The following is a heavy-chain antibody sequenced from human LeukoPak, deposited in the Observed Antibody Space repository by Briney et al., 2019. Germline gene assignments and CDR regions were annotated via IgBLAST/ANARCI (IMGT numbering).Heavy chain of an antibody. V-gene: IGHV1-24*01. CDR1: GDTLTELS. D-gene: IGHD4-11*01. CDR2: FDPEEDEI. J-gene: IGHJ1*01. Sequence: GASVKVSCKVSGDTLTELSMHWVRQAPGKGLEWMGTFDPEEDEIIYAQKFQGRLTMTEDTSTDTTYMDLRSLTSDDTAMYYCAAVGVGLQVFWGQGTLVTVSS. CDR3: AAVGVGLQVF.